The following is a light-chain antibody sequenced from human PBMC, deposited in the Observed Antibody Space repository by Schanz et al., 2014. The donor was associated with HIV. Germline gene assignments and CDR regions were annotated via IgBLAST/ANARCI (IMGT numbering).Light chain of an antibody. CDR1: SSDVPAYNY. CDR2: DVN. CDR3: SSHAGRNSFVV. Sequence: QSALTQPASVSGSPGQSITISCTGTSSDVPAYNYVSWYQQHPDKAPKLIIYDVNNRPSGVSNRFSGSKSGNTASLTISGLQAEDEADYYCSSHAGRNSFVVFGGGTKLTVL. V-gene: IGLV2-14*01. J-gene: IGLJ2*01.